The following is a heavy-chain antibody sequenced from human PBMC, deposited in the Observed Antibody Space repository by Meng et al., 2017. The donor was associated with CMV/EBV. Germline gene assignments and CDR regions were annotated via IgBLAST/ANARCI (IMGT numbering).Heavy chain of an antibody. J-gene: IGHJ5*02. CDR2: INPNSGGT. CDR3: ARDLGWCWDYGGNSCRSWFDP. CDR1: GYTFTGYY. V-gene: IGHV1-2*02. Sequence: ASVKVSCKASGYTFTGYYMHWVRQAPGQGFEWMGWINPNSGGTNYAQKFHGRVTMTRDTSISTAYMELSRLRSDDTAVYYCARDLGWCWDYGGNSCRSWFDPWGQGTLVTVSS. D-gene: IGHD4-23*01.